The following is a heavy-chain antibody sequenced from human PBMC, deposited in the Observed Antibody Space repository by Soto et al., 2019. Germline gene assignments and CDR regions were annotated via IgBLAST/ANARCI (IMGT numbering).Heavy chain of an antibody. Sequence: EVQLVESGGGLVQPGRSLRLSCAASGFTFDDYAMHWVRQTPGKGLELVSGISWNSGSIGHADSVKGRFTISRDNAKNSLYLQMNSLRAEDTALYYCAKDWAYSSSGNFDYWGQGTLVTVSS. D-gene: IGHD6-13*01. CDR3: AKDWAYSSSGNFDY. J-gene: IGHJ4*02. V-gene: IGHV3-9*01. CDR2: ISWNSGSI. CDR1: GFTFDDYA.